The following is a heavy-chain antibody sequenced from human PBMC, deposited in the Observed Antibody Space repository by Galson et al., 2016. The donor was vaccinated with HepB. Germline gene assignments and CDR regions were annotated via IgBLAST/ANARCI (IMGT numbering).Heavy chain of an antibody. D-gene: IGHD2-15*01. V-gene: IGHV3-53*01. CDR2: MYSDGRT. CDR1: GFSVSDNY. Sequence: SLRLSCAVSGFSVSDNYMSWVRQAPGQGLEWVSLMYSDGRTHYADSAKGRFTISRDNSKNTVFLQMKSLRAEDSAVYFCYRRLGYCRGETCFGRYWGQGTLVTVSA. J-gene: IGHJ4*02. CDR3: YRRLGYCRGETCFGRY.